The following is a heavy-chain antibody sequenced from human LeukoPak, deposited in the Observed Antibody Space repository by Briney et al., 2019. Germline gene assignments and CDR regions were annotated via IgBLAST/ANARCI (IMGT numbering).Heavy chain of an antibody. CDR3: ARGPPHGGTYFDY. Sequence: SVTLSLTCTVSGGFISTYYWSWIRQPAGKELEWIGRIHTSGSTLYNPSLKSRVTISVDTSKNQFSLKLSSATAADTAVYYCARGPPHGGTYFDYWGQGTLVTVSS. V-gene: IGHV4-4*07. CDR1: GGFISTYY. D-gene: IGHD2-15*01. J-gene: IGHJ4*02. CDR2: IHTSGST.